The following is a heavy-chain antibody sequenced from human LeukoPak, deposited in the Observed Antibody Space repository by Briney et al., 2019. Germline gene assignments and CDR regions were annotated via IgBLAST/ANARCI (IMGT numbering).Heavy chain of an antibody. D-gene: IGHD5-12*01. J-gene: IGHJ6*02. CDR1: GVSVSSTIYY. Sequence: PSETLSLTCTVSGVSVSSTIYYWGWVRQPPGKGLEWIGSIYYSGIAFYNPPLKSRVTMSVVTSKNQFSLKLSSVTAADTAVYYCARQGGYSAYYGVDVWGQGTTVTVSS. V-gene: IGHV4-39*01. CDR2: IYYSGIA. CDR3: ARQGGYSAYYGVDV.